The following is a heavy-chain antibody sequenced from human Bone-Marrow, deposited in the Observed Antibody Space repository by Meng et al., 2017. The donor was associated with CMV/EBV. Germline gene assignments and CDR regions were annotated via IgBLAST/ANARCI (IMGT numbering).Heavy chain of an antibody. J-gene: IGHJ5*02. CDR1: GGSISSSSYY. Sequence: SETRSLTCTVSGGSISSSSYYWGWIRQPPGKGLEWIGSIYYSGSTYYNPSLKSRVTISVDTSKNQFSLKLSSVTAADTAVYYCASIQLWSIPNWFDPWGQGTLVTVYS. D-gene: IGHD5-18*01. CDR3: ASIQLWSIPNWFDP. V-gene: IGHV4-39*07. CDR2: IYYSGST.